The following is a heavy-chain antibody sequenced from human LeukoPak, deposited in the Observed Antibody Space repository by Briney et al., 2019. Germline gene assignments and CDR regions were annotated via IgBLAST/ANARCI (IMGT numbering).Heavy chain of an antibody. Sequence: GGSLRLSCAASGFTFSSYWMHWVRQAPGKGLVWVAHINSDGSSTAYADSVKGRFTISRDNAKNSLYLQMNSLRAEDTAVYYCARDMEWELLANWFDPWGQGTLVTVSS. D-gene: IGHD1-26*01. CDR3: ARDMEWELLANWFDP. CDR1: GFTFSSYW. CDR2: INSDGSST. V-gene: IGHV3-74*01. J-gene: IGHJ5*02.